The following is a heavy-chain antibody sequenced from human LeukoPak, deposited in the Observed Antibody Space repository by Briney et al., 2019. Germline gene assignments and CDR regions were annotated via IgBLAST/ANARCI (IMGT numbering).Heavy chain of an antibody. CDR2: IGRSGANT. Sequence: GGSLRLSCAASGFTFSSYWMSWVRQAPGRGLEWVSGIGRSGANTYYPAAMKGRFTISRDNSRDTLSLKMSTLTAADTAVYYCAKLQTPVVPAATLGFDYWGQGILVTVTS. J-gene: IGHJ4*02. CDR1: GFTFSSYW. CDR3: AKLQTPVVPAATLGFDY. V-gene: IGHV3-23*01. D-gene: IGHD2-2*01.